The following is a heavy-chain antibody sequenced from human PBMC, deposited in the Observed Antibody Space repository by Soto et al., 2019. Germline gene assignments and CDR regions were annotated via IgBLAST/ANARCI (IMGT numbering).Heavy chain of an antibody. J-gene: IGHJ3*02. V-gene: IGHV3-33*01. Sequence: GSLRLSCAASGFTFSSYGMHWVRQAPGKGLEWVAVIWYDGSNKYYADSVKGRFTISRDNSKNTLYLQMNSLRAEDTAVYYCARDGRRMPGAFDIWGQGTMVTVSS. D-gene: IGHD2-15*01. CDR2: IWYDGSNK. CDR3: ARDGRRMPGAFDI. CDR1: GFTFSSYG.